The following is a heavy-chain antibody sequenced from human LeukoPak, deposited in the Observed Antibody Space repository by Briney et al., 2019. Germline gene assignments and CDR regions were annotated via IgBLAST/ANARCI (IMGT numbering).Heavy chain of an antibody. D-gene: IGHD1-26*01. V-gene: IGHV1-24*01. J-gene: IGHJ4*02. CDR3: ATGRTKWDLLNY. CDR2: LDPEDGEM. Sequence: GASVKVSCKVSGYTLTELSLHWVRQAPGKGLEWMGGLDPEDGEMIYSQKFQGRVTMTEDTSTDIAYMEMSSLRSEDTAVCYCATGRTKWDLLNYWGQGTLVTVSS. CDR1: GYTLTELS.